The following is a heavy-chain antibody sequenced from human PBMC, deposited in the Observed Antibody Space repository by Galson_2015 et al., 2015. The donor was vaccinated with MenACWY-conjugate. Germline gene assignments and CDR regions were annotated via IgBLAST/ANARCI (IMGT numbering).Heavy chain of an antibody. D-gene: IGHD2-21*02. Sequence: SLRLSCAASGFTFSSYWMHWVRHAPGKGLVWVSRINSDGSSTSYADSVKGRFTISRDNAKNTLYLQMNSLRAEDTAVYYCARVVLCGADSYYDYYDMDVSGQGSTVTVSS. J-gene: IGHJ6*02. CDR1: GFTFSSYW. CDR3: ARVVLCGADSYYDYYDMDV. V-gene: IGHV3-74*01. CDR2: INSDGSST.